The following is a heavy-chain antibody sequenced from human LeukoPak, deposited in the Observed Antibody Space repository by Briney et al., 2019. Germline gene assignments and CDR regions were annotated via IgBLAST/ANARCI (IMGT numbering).Heavy chain of an antibody. Sequence: GGSLRLSCAASGFTFSSYSMNWVRQAPGKGLEWVSSISSSSSYIYYADSVKGRFTISRDNAKNSLYLQMNSLRAEDTAVYYCARAVLRYCDFWSGYGDAFDIWGQGTMVTVSS. D-gene: IGHD3-3*01. CDR2: ISSSSSYI. CDR1: GFTFSSYS. J-gene: IGHJ3*02. V-gene: IGHV3-21*01. CDR3: ARAVLRYCDFWSGYGDAFDI.